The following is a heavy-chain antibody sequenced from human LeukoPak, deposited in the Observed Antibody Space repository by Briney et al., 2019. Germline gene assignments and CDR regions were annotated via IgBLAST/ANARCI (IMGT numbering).Heavy chain of an antibody. Sequence: GGSLRLSCAASGFTFDDYAMHWVRQAPGKGLEWVAVISNDGSNKYYADSVKGRFTISRDNSKNTLYLQMNSLRAEDTAVYYCARDLVCSGGGCYSYWGQGTLVTVSS. CDR3: ARDLVCSGGGCYSY. CDR1: GFTFDDYA. CDR2: ISNDGSNK. V-gene: IGHV3-30-3*01. D-gene: IGHD2-15*01. J-gene: IGHJ4*02.